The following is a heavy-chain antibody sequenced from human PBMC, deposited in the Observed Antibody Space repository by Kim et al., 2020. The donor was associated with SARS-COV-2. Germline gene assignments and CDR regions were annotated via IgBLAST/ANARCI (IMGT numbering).Heavy chain of an antibody. Sequence: NDTPSLKRRVTMSGDTCKNQCSLKLSSVSAADTAVYYCARDHGSYYAFDYWGQGTLVTVSS. V-gene: IGHV4-4*07. D-gene: IGHD1-26*01. CDR3: ARDHGSYYAFDY. J-gene: IGHJ4*02.